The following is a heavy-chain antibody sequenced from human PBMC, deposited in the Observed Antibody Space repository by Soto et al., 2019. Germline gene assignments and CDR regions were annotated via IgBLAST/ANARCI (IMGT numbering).Heavy chain of an antibody. CDR3: TKDGRRGYDMDV. CDR2: ISTDLRAL. Sequence: PGGSLRLSCAASGFTISTYHLNWVRQAPGKGLEWVSYISTDLRALYYADSVRGRFTISRDNAKNSLYLQMTSLRDEDTGVYDCTKDGRRGYDMDVWGQGTTVTVSS. CDR1: GFTISTYH. D-gene: IGHD1-26*01. V-gene: IGHV3-48*02. J-gene: IGHJ6*02.